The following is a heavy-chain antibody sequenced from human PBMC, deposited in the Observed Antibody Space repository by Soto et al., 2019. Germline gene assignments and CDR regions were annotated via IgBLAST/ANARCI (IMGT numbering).Heavy chain of an antibody. CDR3: ARGGSSSSDYYYYMDV. CDR1: GYTFTGYY. V-gene: IGHV1-2*04. D-gene: IGHD6-6*01. Sequence: QVQLVQSGAEVKKPGASVKVSCKASGYTFTGYYMHWVRQAPGQGLEWMGWINPNSGGTNYAQKFQGWVTMTRDTSISPAYMELSRLRSDDTAVYYCARGGSSSSDYYYYMDVWGKGTTVTVSS. J-gene: IGHJ6*03. CDR2: INPNSGGT.